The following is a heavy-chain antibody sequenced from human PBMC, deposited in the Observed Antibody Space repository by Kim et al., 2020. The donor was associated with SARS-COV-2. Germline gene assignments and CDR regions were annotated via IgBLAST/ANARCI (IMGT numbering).Heavy chain of an antibody. V-gene: IGHV5-51*01. CDR3: ARHVDTAMVDY. J-gene: IGHJ4*02. CDR2: T. D-gene: IGHD5-18*01. Sequence: TRYSPSFQGQVTISADKSISTAYLQWSSLKASDTAMYYCARHVDTAMVDYWGQGTLVTVSS.